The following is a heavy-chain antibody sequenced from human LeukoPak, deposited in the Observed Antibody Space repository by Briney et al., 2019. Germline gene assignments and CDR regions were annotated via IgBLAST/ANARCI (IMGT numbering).Heavy chain of an antibody. CDR2: ISAYNGNT. V-gene: IGHV1-18*01. Sequence: GASVKVSCRASGYTFTSYGISWVRQAPGQGLEWMGWISAYNGNTNYAQKLQGRVTMTTDTSTSTAYMELRSLRSDDTAVYYCARIRRYYDILTGYPIYYYYYMDVWGKGTTVTVSS. CDR3: ARIRRYYDILTGYPIYYYYYMDV. CDR1: GYTFTSYG. J-gene: IGHJ6*03. D-gene: IGHD3-9*01.